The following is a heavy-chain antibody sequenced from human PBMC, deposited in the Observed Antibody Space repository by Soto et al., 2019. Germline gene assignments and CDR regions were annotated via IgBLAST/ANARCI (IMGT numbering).Heavy chain of an antibody. CDR3: AREWYGSGSYYNDYYYYYMDV. Sequence: ASVKVSCKVSGYTLTELSMHWVRQATGQGLEWMGWMNPNSGNTGYAQKFQGRVTMTRNTSISTAYMELSSLRSEDTAVYYCAREWYGSGSYYNDYYYYYMDVWGKGTTVTVSS. V-gene: IGHV1-8*01. CDR2: MNPNSGNT. CDR1: GYTLTELS. J-gene: IGHJ6*03. D-gene: IGHD3-10*01.